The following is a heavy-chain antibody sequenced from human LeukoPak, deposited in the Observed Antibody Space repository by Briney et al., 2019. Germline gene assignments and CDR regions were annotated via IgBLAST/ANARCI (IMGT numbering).Heavy chain of an antibody. V-gene: IGHV1-46*01. CDR3: ARSITMVREVIITPLGY. D-gene: IGHD3-10*01. CDR1: GYTFTSYY. CDR2: INPSGGST. J-gene: IGHJ4*02. Sequence: ASVKVSCKASGYTFTSYYMHWVRQAPGQGLEWMGIINPSGGSTSYAQKFQGRVTMTRDTSTSTVYMELSSLRSEDTAVYYCARSITMVREVIITPLGYWGQGTLVTVSS.